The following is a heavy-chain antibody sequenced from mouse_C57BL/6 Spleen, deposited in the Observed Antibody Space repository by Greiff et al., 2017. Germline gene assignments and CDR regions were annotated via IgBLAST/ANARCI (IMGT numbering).Heavy chain of an antibody. V-gene: IGHV6-3*01. CDR2: IRLKSDNYAT. CDR3: TGLLYSNYDY. D-gene: IGHD2-5*01. CDR1: GFTFSNYW. Sequence: EVQGVESGGGLVQPGGSMKLSCVASGFTFSNYWMNWVRQSPEKGLEWVAQIRLKSDNYATHYAESVKGRFTISRDDSKSSVYLQMNNLRAEDTGIYYCTGLLYSNYDYWGQGTTLTVSS. J-gene: IGHJ2*01.